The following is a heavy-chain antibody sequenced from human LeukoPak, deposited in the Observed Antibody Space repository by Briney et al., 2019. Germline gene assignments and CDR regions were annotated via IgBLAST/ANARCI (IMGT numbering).Heavy chain of an antibody. J-gene: IGHJ3*02. CDR2: ISGYNGNT. CDR3: SRVGGDRDYVVAFDI. Sequence: ASVKVSCKASGCTFTSYGISWVRQAPGQGVEWMGWISGYNGNTNYAQKLQGRVTMTTDTSTSTAYMELRSLRSDDTAVYYCSRVGGDRDYVVAFDIWGQGTMVTVSS. CDR1: GCTFTSYG. V-gene: IGHV1-18*01. D-gene: IGHD4-17*01.